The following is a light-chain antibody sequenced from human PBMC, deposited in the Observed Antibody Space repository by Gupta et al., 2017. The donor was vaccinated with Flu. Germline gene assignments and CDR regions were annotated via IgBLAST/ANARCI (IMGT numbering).Light chain of an antibody. J-gene: IGKJ1*01. CDR3: QQYNTYST. V-gene: IGKV1-5*03. CDR1: QSISSW. CDR2: KAS. Sequence: DIQMTQSPSTLSASVGDRVTITCRASQSISSWLAWYQQKPGKAPKLLIDKASILESGVPSRFSGSGSGTEFTLTISSLQPDDFATYYCQQYNTYSTFGHGSTVEIK.